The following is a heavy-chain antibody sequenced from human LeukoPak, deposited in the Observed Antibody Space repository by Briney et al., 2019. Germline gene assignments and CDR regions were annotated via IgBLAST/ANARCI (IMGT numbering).Heavy chain of an antibody. V-gene: IGHV3-20*04. CDR3: ARYPTYYYDSSGYKEGSYFDY. CDR1: GFTFDDYG. D-gene: IGHD3-22*01. Sequence: GGSLRLSCAASGFTFDDYGMSWVRQAPGKGLEWVSGINWNGGSTGYADSVKGRFTISRDNAKNSLYLQMNSLRAEDTAVYYCARYPTYYYDSSGYKEGSYFDYWGQGTLVTVSS. CDR2: INWNGGST. J-gene: IGHJ4*02.